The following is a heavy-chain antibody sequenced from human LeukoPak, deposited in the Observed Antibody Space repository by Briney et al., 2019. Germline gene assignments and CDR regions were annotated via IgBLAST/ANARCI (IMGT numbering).Heavy chain of an antibody. J-gene: IGHJ4*02. Sequence: GGSLRLSCAASGFTFSTYWMHWVRQVPGKGLVWVSRINSDGSSTSYADSVKGRLTISRDNIKNTLYLQMNSLTAEDTAVYYCTRGDYSFDNWGQGTLVTVSS. V-gene: IGHV3-74*01. CDR1: GFTFSTYW. D-gene: IGHD2-21*01. CDR2: INSDGSST. CDR3: TRGDYSFDN.